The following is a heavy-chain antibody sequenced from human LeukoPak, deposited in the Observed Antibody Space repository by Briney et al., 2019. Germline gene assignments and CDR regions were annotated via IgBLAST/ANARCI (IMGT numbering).Heavy chain of an antibody. J-gene: IGHJ4*02. CDR2: IYTSGST. D-gene: IGHD6-19*01. CDR3: ARWEFSSGWYSFEY. V-gene: IGHV4-4*07. Sequence: KPSETLSLTCTVSGGSISSYYWSWIRQPAGKGLEWIWRIYTSGSTNYSPSLKSRVTMSVDTSKNQFSLKLSSVTAADTAVYYCARWEFSSGWYSFEYWGQGTLVTVSS. CDR1: GGSISSYY.